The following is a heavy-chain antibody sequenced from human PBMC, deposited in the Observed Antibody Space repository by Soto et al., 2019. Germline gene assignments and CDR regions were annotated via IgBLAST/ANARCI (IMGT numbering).Heavy chain of an antibody. CDR1: GFTFSSYG. CDR3: AKESEMTTVTIYGMDV. Sequence: QVQLVESGGGVVQPGRSLRLSCAASGFTFSSYGMHWVRQAPGKGLEWVAVISYNGSNKYYADSVKGRFTISRDNSKKPLYLQMTRLIAEDTAEYYCAKESEMTTVTIYGMDVWGQGTTVTVSS. V-gene: IGHV3-30*18. CDR2: ISYNGSNK. D-gene: IGHD4-17*01. J-gene: IGHJ6*02.